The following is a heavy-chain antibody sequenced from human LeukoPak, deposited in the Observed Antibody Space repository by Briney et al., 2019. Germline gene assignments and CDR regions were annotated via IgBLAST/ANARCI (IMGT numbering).Heavy chain of an antibody. Sequence: PGGSLRLSCAASGFTFSSHAMSWVRQAPGKGLEWVSAISGSGGSTYYADSVKGRFTISRDNSDNTLYLQMSSLRAEDTAVYYCAKCTTGNTHYPIDYWGQGTLVTVSS. J-gene: IGHJ4*02. V-gene: IGHV3-23*01. D-gene: IGHD4-17*01. CDR2: ISGSGGST. CDR3: AKCTTGNTHYPIDY. CDR1: GFTFSSHA.